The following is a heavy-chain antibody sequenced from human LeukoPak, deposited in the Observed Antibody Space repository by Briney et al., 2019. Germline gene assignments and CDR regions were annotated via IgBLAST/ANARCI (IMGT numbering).Heavy chain of an antibody. Sequence: SETLSLTCTVSGYSITNGYYWGWIRQPPGKGLEWIGSIYHSGSTFYNPSLKSRVTISVDTSKNQFSLKLSSVTAADTAVYYCAREGEGYYDSSGYYFIDAFDIWGQGTMVTVSS. D-gene: IGHD3-22*01. CDR1: GYSITNGYY. CDR3: AREGEGYYDSSGYYFIDAFDI. CDR2: IYHSGST. J-gene: IGHJ3*02. V-gene: IGHV4-38-2*02.